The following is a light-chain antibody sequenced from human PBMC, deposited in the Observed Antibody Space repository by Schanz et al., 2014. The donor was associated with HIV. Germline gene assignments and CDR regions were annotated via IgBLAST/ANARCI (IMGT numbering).Light chain of an antibody. V-gene: IGKV3-20*01. CDR2: GAS. CDR1: QSISSNL. Sequence: EIVLTQSPASLSLSPGERATLSCRASQSISSNLLAWFQQKPGQAPRLLIYGASTGATGVPDRFSGSGSGTDFTLTISRLEPEDFAVYYCQQYGTSPRTFGQGSRLEV. J-gene: IGKJ1*01. CDR3: QQYGTSPRT.